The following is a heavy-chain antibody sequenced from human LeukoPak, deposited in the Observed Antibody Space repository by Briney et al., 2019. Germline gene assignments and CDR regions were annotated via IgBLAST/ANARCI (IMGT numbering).Heavy chain of an antibody. D-gene: IGHD6-13*01. Sequence: GGSLRLSCAASGFTFSDYYMSWVRQAPGKGLEWVSYISSSGSMLHYADSVKGRFTISRDNAKNSLYLQMSSLRVEDTAVYYCARRPYSSSWYYFDYWGQGTLVTVSS. J-gene: IGHJ4*02. CDR2: ISSSGSML. CDR3: ARRPYSSSWYYFDY. V-gene: IGHV3-11*04. CDR1: GFTFSDYY.